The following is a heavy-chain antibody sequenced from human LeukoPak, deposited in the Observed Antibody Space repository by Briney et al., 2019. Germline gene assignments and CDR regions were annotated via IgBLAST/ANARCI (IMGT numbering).Heavy chain of an antibody. J-gene: IGHJ6*02. CDR2: IWYDGSNK. CDR3: ARLGAIAAPAQDYYGMDV. Sequence: PGGSLRLSCAASGFTFSSYGMHWVRQAPGKGLEWVAVIWYDGSNKYYADSVKGRFTISRDNSKNTLYLQMNSLRAEDTAVYYCARLGAIAAPAQDYYGMDVWGRGTTVTVSS. CDR1: GFTFSSYG. D-gene: IGHD6-13*01. V-gene: IGHV3-33*01.